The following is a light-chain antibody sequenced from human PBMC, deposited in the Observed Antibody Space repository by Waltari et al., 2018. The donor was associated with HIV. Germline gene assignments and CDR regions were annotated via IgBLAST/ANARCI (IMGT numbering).Light chain of an antibody. CDR3: CAYAGSTTYVI. CDR2: EVS. J-gene: IGLJ2*01. Sequence: QSALTQPASVSGSPGQSITISCPGTRSDVGGYNLVSCYQQHPGKAPKLMIYEVSKRPSGVSNRFSGSKSGNTASLTISGLQAEDEADYYCCAYAGSTTYVIFGGGTKLTVL. CDR1: RSDVGGYNL. V-gene: IGLV2-23*02.